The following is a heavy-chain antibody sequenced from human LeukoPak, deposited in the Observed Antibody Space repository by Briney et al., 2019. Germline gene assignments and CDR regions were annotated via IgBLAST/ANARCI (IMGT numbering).Heavy chain of an antibody. J-gene: IGHJ4*02. CDR2: IYYSGST. CDR3: ASGSGYYFDY. CDR1: GGSISSYY. Sequence: SETLSLTCTVSGGSISSYYWSWIRQPPGKGLEWIGYIYYSGSTNYNPSLKSRVTISVDTSKNQFSLKLSSVTAADTAVYYCASGSGYYFDYWGQGTLVTVSS. D-gene: IGHD3-10*01. V-gene: IGHV4-59*01.